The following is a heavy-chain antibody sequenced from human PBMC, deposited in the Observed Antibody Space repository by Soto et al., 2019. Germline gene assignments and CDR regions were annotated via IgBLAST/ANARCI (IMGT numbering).Heavy chain of an antibody. J-gene: IGHJ3*02. D-gene: IGHD3-16*02. V-gene: IGHV3-53*04. CDR3: ASSWGSYRSNAFDI. Sequence: GGSLRLSCAASGFTVSSNYMSWVRQAPGKGLEWVSVIYSGGSTYYADSVKGRFTISRHNSKNTLYLQMNSLRAEDTAVYYCASSWGSYRSNAFDIWGQGTMVTVSS. CDR2: IYSGGST. CDR1: GFTVSSNY.